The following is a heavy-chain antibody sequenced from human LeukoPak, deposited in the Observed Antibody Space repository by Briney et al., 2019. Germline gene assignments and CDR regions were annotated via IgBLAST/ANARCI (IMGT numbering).Heavy chain of an antibody. CDR1: GFTFSDYA. V-gene: IGHV3-23*01. J-gene: IGHJ4*02. CDR2: ISGSGSST. Sequence: PGGSLRLSCAASGFTFSDYAMTWVRQAPGRGLEWVSGISGSGSSTYYADSVKGRFTFSRDNSKNTLYLQMNSLKAEDTAAYYCATGLQYCDYWGQGTPVTVSS. CDR3: ATGLQYCDY. D-gene: IGHD4-11*01.